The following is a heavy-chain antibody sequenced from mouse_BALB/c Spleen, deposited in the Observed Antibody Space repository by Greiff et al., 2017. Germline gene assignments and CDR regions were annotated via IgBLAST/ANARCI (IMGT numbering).Heavy chain of an antibody. Sequence: QVQLQQPGAELVRPGASVKLSCKASGYTFTSYWINWVKQRPGQGLEWIGNIYPSDSYTNYNQKFKDKATLTVDKSSSTAYMQLSSPTSEDSAVYYCTRWGGYSFAYWGQGTLVTVSA. V-gene: IGHV1-69*02. CDR2: IYPSDSYT. CDR3: TRWGGYSFAY. CDR1: GYTFTSYW. J-gene: IGHJ3*01. D-gene: IGHD2-3*01.